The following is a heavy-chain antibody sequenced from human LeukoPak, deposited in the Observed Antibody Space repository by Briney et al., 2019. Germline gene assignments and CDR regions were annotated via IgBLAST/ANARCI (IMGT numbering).Heavy chain of an antibody. CDR1: GFTFSSYW. CDR2: IKQDGSQR. CDR3: AKDSPFGGN. Sequence: GGSLRLSCAASGFTFSSYWMSWVRQAPGKGPEWVVNIKQDGSQRNYVDSVKGRFTISRDNAKNSLYLQMNSLRAEDTAVYYCAKDSPFGGNWGQGTLVTVSS. V-gene: IGHV3-7*01. D-gene: IGHD1-26*01. J-gene: IGHJ4*02.